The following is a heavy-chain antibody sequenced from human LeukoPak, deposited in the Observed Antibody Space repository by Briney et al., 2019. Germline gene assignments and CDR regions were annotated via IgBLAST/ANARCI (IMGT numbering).Heavy chain of an antibody. CDR2: ISGSGGST. CDR1: GFTFSSYA. V-gene: IGHV3-23*01. D-gene: IGHD2-15*01. Sequence: PGGSLRLSCAASGFTFSSYAMSWVRQAPGKGLEWVSAISGSGGSTYYADSVKGRLTISRDNSKNTLCLQMNSLRAEDTAVYYCADTPGYCSGGSCARAIDYWGQGTLVTVSS. J-gene: IGHJ4*02. CDR3: ADTPGYCSGGSCARAIDY.